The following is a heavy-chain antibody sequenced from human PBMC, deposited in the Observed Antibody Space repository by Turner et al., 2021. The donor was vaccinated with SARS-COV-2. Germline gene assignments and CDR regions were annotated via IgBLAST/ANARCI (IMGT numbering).Heavy chain of an antibody. CDR1: GGPLSGYY. Sequence: VQLQLRGEGLLKPSASLSLTCAVSGGPLSGYYWSWIRQPPGKGLEWIGEINHSGYTNYTPYLKSRVTISVDTSKNQISLKLNSVTAADTALYDCARVDIVSTNYFDPWGQGTLVTVSS. D-gene: IGHD5-12*01. V-gene: IGHV4-34*02. CDR2: INHSGYT. CDR3: ARVDIVSTNYFDP. J-gene: IGHJ5*02.